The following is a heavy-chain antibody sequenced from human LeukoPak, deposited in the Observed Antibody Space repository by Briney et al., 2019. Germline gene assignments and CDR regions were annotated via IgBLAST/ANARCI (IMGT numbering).Heavy chain of an antibody. CDR1: GGSFSGFY. CDR3: AREILWFGELSDY. CDR2: INHSGST. D-gene: IGHD3-10*01. Sequence: SETLSLTCAVYGGSFSGFYWSWIRQPPGKGLEWIGEINHSGSTNYNPSLKSRVTISVDTSKNQFSLKLSSVTAADTAVYYCAREILWFGELSDYWGQGTLVTVSS. J-gene: IGHJ4*02. V-gene: IGHV4-34*01.